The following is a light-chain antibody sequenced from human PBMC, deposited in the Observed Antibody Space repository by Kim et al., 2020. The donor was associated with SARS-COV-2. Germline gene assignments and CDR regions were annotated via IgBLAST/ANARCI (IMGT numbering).Light chain of an antibody. Sequence: GSTGDRVTITCRASQGISSYLAWYQQKPGKAPKLLIYAASTLQSGVPSRFSGSGSGTDFTLTISCLQSEDFATYYCQQYYSYPWTFGQGTKVDIK. V-gene: IGKV1-8*01. CDR1: QGISSY. J-gene: IGKJ1*01. CDR2: AAS. CDR3: QQYYSYPWT.